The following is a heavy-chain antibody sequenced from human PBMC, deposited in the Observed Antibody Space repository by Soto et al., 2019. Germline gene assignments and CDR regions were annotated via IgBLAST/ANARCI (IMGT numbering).Heavy chain of an antibody. V-gene: IGHV1-69*01. D-gene: IGHD2-21*02. CDR1: GGTFSNYP. CDR2: IIPSFGTT. J-gene: IGHJ4*02. CDR3: ARGLYCGGGCYSHFDY. Sequence: VQLVQSGAEVKKPGSSVKVSCKASGGTFSNYPFIWVRQAPGQGLDWMGGIIPSFGTTDYGQRFQGRVTITEDENKNTAYMAISSLRSDDAAVYYCARGLYCGGGCYSHFDYCGQGTLVTVSS.